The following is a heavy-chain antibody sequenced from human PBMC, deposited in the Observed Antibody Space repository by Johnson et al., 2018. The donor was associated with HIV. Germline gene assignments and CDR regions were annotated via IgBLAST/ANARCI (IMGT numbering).Heavy chain of an antibody. D-gene: IGHD2-15*01. CDR3: ARDPYCSGGSCYDSSAFDI. CDR2: ISYDGSNK. Sequence: HVQLLESGGGLVQPGGSLRLSCAASGFTFSSYGMHWVRQAPGKGLEWVAVISYDGSNKYYADSVKGRFTISRDNSKNTLYLQMNSLRAEDTAVYYCARDPYCSGGSCYDSSAFDIWGQGTMVTVSS. J-gene: IGHJ3*02. V-gene: IGHV3-30*03. CDR1: GFTFSSYG.